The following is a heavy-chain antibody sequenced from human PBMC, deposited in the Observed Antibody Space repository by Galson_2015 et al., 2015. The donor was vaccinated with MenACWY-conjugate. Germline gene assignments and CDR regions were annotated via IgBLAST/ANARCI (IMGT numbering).Heavy chain of an antibody. CDR2: ISPSSGDT. Sequence: SLRRSCAASGFTFTDYYMSWFRQAPGKGLEWVSYISPSSGDTQYADSVKGRCTISRDNAKHALYLQLKSLRAEDTAVYYCAIPTRETRYWGMGTLVTVSS. CDR3: AIPTRETRY. D-gene: IGHD1/OR15-1a*01. J-gene: IGHJ4*02. CDR1: GFTFTDYY. V-gene: IGHV3-11*06.